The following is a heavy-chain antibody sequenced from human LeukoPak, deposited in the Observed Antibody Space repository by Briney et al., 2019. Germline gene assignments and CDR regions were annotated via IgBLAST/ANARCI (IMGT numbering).Heavy chain of an antibody. CDR3: ARANYYDSSGYYH. D-gene: IGHD3-22*01. Sequence: GGSLRLSCAASGFTVSSNYMSWVRQAPGKGLEWVSVIYSGGSTYYADSVKGRFTISRDNSKNTLYLQMNSLRAEATAVYYCARANYYDSSGYYHWGQGTLVTVSS. V-gene: IGHV3-66*02. J-gene: IGHJ5*02. CDR2: IYSGGST. CDR1: GFTVSSNY.